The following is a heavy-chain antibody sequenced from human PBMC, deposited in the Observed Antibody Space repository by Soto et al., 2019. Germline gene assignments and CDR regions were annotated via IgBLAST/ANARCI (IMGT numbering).Heavy chain of an antibody. Sequence: SETRSLTCTVSGGSISSSSYFWGWIRQPPGKGLEWIGSIYYSGSTYYNPSLKSRVTVSVDTSKNQFSLKLSSVTAADTAVYYCARHPSNFWFDPWGQGTLVTVSS. V-gene: IGHV4-39*01. D-gene: IGHD4-4*01. CDR3: ARHPSNFWFDP. J-gene: IGHJ5*02. CDR2: IYYSGST. CDR1: GGSISSSSYF.